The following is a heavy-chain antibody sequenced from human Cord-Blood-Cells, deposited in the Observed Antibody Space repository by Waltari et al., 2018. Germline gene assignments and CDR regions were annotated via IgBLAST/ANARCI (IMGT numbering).Heavy chain of an antibody. CDR3: ARGIAAAGNLNWFDP. CDR2: IYTSGST. D-gene: IGHD6-13*01. Sequence: QVQLQESGPGLVKPSQTLSLTCTVSGSSISSGSYYWSWIRQPAGKGLEWIGYIYTSGSTNYNPSLKSRVTISVDTSKNQFSLKLSSVTAADTAVYYCARGIAAAGNLNWFDPWGQGTLVTVSS. J-gene: IGHJ5*02. CDR1: GSSISSGSYY. V-gene: IGHV4-61*09.